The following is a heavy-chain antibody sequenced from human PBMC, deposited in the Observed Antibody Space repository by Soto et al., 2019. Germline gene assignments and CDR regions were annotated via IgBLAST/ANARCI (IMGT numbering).Heavy chain of an antibody. CDR2: IIPIFGTA. CDR1: GGTFSSYA. V-gene: IGHV1-69*13. CDR3: AIEGYCSGGSCYSSY. Sequence: VASVKVSCKASGGTFSSYAISWVRQAPGQGLEWMGGIIPIFGTANYAQKFQGRVTITADESTSTAYMELSSLRSEDTAVYYCAIEGYCSGGSCYSSYWGQGTLVTVSS. J-gene: IGHJ4*02. D-gene: IGHD2-15*01.